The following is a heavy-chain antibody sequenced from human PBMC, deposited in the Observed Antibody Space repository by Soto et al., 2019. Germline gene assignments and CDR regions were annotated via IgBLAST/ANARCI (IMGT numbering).Heavy chain of an antibody. Sequence: SETLSLACTVSGDSINPYYWSWIRQPPGKGLEWIGYVYYNGDTNSNPSLKSRVSISVETSKNQFSLRLSSVTTADTAIYYCARYYCAGGTCYHFEHWSQGTLVTVSS. CDR1: GDSINPYY. D-gene: IGHD2-15*01. J-gene: IGHJ4*02. V-gene: IGHV4-59*01. CDR2: VYYNGDT. CDR3: ARYYCAGGTCYHFEH.